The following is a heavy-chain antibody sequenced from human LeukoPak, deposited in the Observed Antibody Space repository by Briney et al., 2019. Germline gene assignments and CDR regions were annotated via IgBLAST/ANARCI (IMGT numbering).Heavy chain of an antibody. D-gene: IGHD4/OR15-4a*01. CDR2: IIPLFGTA. Sequence: SVKVSCKASGGTFSSYAICWVRQAPGQGLEWMGRIIPLFGTANYAQKFQGRVTITTDESTSTAYMELSSLRSEDTAVYYCARDTLPVTMVNWGQGTLVTVSS. CDR3: ARDTLPVTMVN. J-gene: IGHJ4*02. CDR1: GGTFSSYA. V-gene: IGHV1-69*05.